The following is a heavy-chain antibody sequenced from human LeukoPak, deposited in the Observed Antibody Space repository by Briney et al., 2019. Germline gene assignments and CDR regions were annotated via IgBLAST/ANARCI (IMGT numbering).Heavy chain of an antibody. CDR1: GASIRTYY. CDR2: IYSSGST. J-gene: IGHJ6*02. Sequence: SETLSLTCTVSGASIRTYYWNWIRQPAGKGLEWIGRIYSSGSTNYNPSLKSRVTMSVDTSKNQFSLQLSSVTAADTAVYYCARAPGRDSGLWFGELLPEGHYYYGMDVWGQGTTVTVSS. D-gene: IGHD3-10*01. CDR3: ARAPGRDSGLWFGELLPEGHYYYGMDV. V-gene: IGHV4-4*07.